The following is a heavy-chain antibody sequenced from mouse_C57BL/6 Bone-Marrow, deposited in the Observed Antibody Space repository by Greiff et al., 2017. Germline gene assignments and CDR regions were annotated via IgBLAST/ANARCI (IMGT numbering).Heavy chain of an antibody. D-gene: IGHD1-1*01. CDR1: GYTFTSYT. CDR2: INPSSGYT. J-gene: IGHJ1*03. V-gene: IGHV1-4*01. CDR3: ARYPFTTVVATYWYFDV. Sequence: QVQLQQSGAELARPGASVKMSCKASGYTFTSYTMHWVNQRPGQGLEWIGYINPSSGYTKYNQKFKDKATWTADKSSSTAYMQLSSLTSEDSAVYYCARYPFTTVVATYWYFDVWGTGTTVTVSS.